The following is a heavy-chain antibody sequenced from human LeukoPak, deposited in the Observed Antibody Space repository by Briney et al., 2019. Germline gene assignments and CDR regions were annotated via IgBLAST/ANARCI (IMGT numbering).Heavy chain of an antibody. CDR1: GFTFSSYA. D-gene: IGHD3-9*01. J-gene: IGHJ4*02. Sequence: GGSLRLSCAASGFTFSSYAMSWVRQAPGKGLELVSAIGGSGGSTYYADSVKGRFTIARDNSENTLYLQMNSLRAEDTAVYYCAKSKNTGNSLFDYWGQGTLVTVSS. V-gene: IGHV3-23*01. CDR2: IGGSGGST. CDR3: AKSKNTGNSLFDY.